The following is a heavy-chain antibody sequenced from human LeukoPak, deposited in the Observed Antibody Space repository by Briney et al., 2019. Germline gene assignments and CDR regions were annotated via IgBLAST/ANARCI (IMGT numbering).Heavy chain of an antibody. J-gene: IGHJ3*02. CDR1: GYSFTSYW. CDR2: IYPGDSDT. Sequence: GESLKISCKGSGYSFTSYWIGWVRQMPGKGLEWMGIIYPGDSDTRYSPSFQGQVTISADKSISTAYPQWSSLKASDTAMYYCARLDGSGSYYSDAFDIWGQGTMVTVSS. V-gene: IGHV5-51*01. D-gene: IGHD3-10*01. CDR3: ARLDGSGSYYSDAFDI.